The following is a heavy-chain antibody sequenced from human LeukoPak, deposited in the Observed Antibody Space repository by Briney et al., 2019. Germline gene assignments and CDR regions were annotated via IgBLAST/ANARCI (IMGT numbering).Heavy chain of an antibody. V-gene: IGHV4-61*02. J-gene: IGHJ4*02. CDR3: ARDQSGYAYFDY. Sequence: SETLSLTCTVSGGSISSGSYYWSWIRQPAGKGLEWIGRIYTSGSTNYNPSLKSRVTISVDTSKNQFSLKLSSVTAADTAVYYCARDQSGYAYFDYWGQGTLVTVSS. CDR1: GGSISSGSYY. CDR2: IYTSGST. D-gene: IGHD5-12*01.